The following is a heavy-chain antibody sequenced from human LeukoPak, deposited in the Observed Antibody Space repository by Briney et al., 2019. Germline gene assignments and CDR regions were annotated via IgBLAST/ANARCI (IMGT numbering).Heavy chain of an antibody. J-gene: IGHJ4*02. D-gene: IGHD3-22*01. CDR3: ARGDSSGYVRDY. CDR1: GFTLSSYS. V-gene: IGHV3-21*06. Sequence: PGGSLRLSCAASGFTLSSYSMNWVRQAPGKGLEWVSSISSSSSYIYYADSVKGRFTISRDNAKNSLYVQMDSLRAEDTAVYYCARGDSSGYVRDYWGQGTLVTVSS. CDR2: ISSSSSYI.